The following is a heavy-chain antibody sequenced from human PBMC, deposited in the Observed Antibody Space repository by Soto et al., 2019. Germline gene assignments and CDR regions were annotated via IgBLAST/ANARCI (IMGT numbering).Heavy chain of an antibody. CDR1: GGSISSSSYY. CDR3: ARHRGGSGVNFDY. Sequence: QLQLQESGPGLVKPSETLSLTCTVSGGSISSSSYYWDWIRQPPGKGLEWIGSFDYGGSTYYNPSLKSRVTISVATSKNQFSLKLSSVTAADTAVFYCARHRGGSGVNFDYWGQGTLVTVSS. J-gene: IGHJ4*02. CDR2: FDYGGST. V-gene: IGHV4-39*01. D-gene: IGHD5-12*01.